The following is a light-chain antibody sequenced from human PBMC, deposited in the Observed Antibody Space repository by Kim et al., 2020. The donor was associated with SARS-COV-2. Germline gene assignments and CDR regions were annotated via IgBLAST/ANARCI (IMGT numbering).Light chain of an antibody. V-gene: IGKV3-15*01. Sequence: SPGESATLPCRASQSVSSNLAWYQQKPGQAPRLLIYGASTRATGIPARFSGSGSGTEFTLTISSLQSEDFAVYYCQQYNNWPALYTFGQGTKLEI. CDR3: QQYNNWPALYT. CDR2: GAS. CDR1: QSVSSN. J-gene: IGKJ2*01.